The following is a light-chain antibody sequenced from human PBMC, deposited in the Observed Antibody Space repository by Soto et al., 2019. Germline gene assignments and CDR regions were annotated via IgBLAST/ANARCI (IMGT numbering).Light chain of an antibody. Sequence: EVVMTQSPSTLSASPGERAALSCRASQSVSSNLAWYQQKPGQAPRLLIYGASSRATGIPDRFSGSGSGTDFTLTISRLEPEDFAVYYCQQYGSSLITFGQGTRLEIK. J-gene: IGKJ5*01. CDR2: GAS. V-gene: IGKV3-20*01. CDR1: QSVSSN. CDR3: QQYGSSLIT.